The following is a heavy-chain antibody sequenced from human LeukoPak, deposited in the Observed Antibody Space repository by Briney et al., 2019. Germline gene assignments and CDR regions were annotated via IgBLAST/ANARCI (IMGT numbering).Heavy chain of an antibody. CDR3: ALRVGGTDY. Sequence: SETLSLTCTVSGGSISSYYWSWIRQPPGKGLEWIGEINHSGSTNYNPSLKSRVTISVDTSKNQFSLKLSSVTAADTAVYYCALRVGGTDYWGQGTLVTVSS. CDR1: GGSISSYY. CDR2: INHSGST. J-gene: IGHJ4*02. V-gene: IGHV4-34*01. D-gene: IGHD1-1*01.